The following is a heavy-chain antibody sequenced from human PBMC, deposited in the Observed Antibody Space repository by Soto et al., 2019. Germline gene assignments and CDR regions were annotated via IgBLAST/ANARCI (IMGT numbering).Heavy chain of an antibody. V-gene: IGHV5-10-1*01. CDR2: IDPSDSYT. J-gene: IGHJ3*02. D-gene: IGHD6-13*01. CDR1: EYRSTSYW. Sequence: GESLKISWKVAEYRSTSYWISWVRKMHGKGLEWMGRIDPSDSYTNYSPSFQGHVTISADKSISTAYLQWSSLKASDTAMYYCARPTIAAAGSDAFDIWGQGTMVTVSS. CDR3: ARPTIAAAGSDAFDI.